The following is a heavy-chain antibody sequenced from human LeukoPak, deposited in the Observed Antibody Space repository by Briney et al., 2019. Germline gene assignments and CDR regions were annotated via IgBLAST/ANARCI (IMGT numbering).Heavy chain of an antibody. V-gene: IGHV3-30*18. CDR2: ISYDGSNK. CDR3: AKEGYNYGPDSPGYFDY. J-gene: IGHJ4*02. CDR1: GFTFDDYG. Sequence: PGGSLRLSCAASGFTFDDYGMSWVRQAPGKGLEWVAVISYDGSNKYYADSVKGRFTISRDNSKNTLYLQMNSLRAEDTAVYYCAKEGYNYGPDSPGYFDYWGQGTLVTVSS. D-gene: IGHD5-18*01.